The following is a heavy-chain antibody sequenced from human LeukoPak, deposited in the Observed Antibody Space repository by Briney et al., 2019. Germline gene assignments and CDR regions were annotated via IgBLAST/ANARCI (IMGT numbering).Heavy chain of an antibody. J-gene: IGHJ4*02. Sequence: ASVKVSCKASGYTFTGYYMHWVRQAPGQGVEWMGWINPNSGVTNYAQKFQGRVTMTWDTSISTAYMELSRLRSDDTAVYYCARGSNPSDYLGHFDYWGQGTLVTVSS. D-gene: IGHD3-9*01. CDR3: ARGSNPSDYLGHFDY. V-gene: IGHV1-2*02. CDR2: INPNSGVT. CDR1: GYTFTGYY.